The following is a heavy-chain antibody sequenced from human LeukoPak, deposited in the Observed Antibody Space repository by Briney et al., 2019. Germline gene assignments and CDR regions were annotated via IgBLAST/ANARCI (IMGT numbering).Heavy chain of an antibody. CDR1: GFTFSSYA. D-gene: IGHD6-13*01. CDR2: ISGSGGST. CDR3: ARGGRGIAAAGSRKYYYYYGMDV. Sequence: GGSLRLSCAASGFTFSSYAMSWVRQAPGKGLEWVSAISGSGGSTYYADSVKGRFTISRDNSKNTLYLQMNSLRAEDTAVYYCARGGRGIAAAGSRKYYYYYGMDVWGQGTTVTVSS. V-gene: IGHV3-23*01. J-gene: IGHJ6*02.